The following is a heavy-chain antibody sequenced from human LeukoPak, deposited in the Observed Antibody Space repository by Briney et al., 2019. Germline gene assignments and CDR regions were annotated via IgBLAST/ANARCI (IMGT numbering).Heavy chain of an antibody. CDR1: GGSVTSHY. V-gene: IGHV4-59*02. D-gene: IGHD3-3*01. CDR2: IYYGGST. Sequence: PSETLSLTCNVSGGSVTSHYWSWIRQPPGKGLEWIGFIYYGGSTNYNPSLKSRVTMSLDTSKNQFSLKLTSVTAADTAVYYCAREPYNFWSGYPDYWGQGALVTVPS. CDR3: AREPYNFWSGYPDY. J-gene: IGHJ4*02.